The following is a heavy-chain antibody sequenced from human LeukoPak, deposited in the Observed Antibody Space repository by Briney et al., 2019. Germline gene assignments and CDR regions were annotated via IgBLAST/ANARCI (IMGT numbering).Heavy chain of an antibody. V-gene: IGHV3-23*01. Sequence: GGSLRLSCAASGFTFSSYGMSWDRQAPGKGLEWVSVISGSGTNTYYADSVKGRFTISRDNSKNTLYLQMNSLRAEDTAVYYCAKGGSPVLYGSGRFDYWGQGTLVTVSS. CDR2: ISGSGTNT. D-gene: IGHD3-10*01. J-gene: IGHJ4*02. CDR1: GFTFSSYG. CDR3: AKGGSPVLYGSGRFDY.